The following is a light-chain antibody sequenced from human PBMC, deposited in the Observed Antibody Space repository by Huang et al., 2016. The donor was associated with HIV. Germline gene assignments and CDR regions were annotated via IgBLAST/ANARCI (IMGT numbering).Light chain of an antibody. J-gene: IGKJ5*01. V-gene: IGKV4-1*01. Sequence: DIVMTQSPDSLAVSLGGRATINCKSSQSVSYSSNNKNSLAWYQQKPRQPPKLLIYWASTRESGVPDRFSGSGSGTDFTLSISSLQAEDVAVYYCQQYYSTLPTFGQGTRLEIK. CDR1: QSVSYSSNNKNS. CDR3: QQYYSTLPT. CDR2: WAS.